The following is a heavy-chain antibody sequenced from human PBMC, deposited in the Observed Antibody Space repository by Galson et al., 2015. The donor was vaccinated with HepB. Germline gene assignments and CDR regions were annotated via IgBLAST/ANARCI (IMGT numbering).Heavy chain of an antibody. CDR1: GDSISGSSNF. V-gene: IGHV4-39*01. CDR3: ASLGYCSGEHDCYSTS. D-gene: IGHD2-15*01. Sequence: SETLSLTCSVSGDSISGSSNFWGWIRQPPGKGLEWIGSIFFSGHTNDNPSLKSRVSISVDTSKNQFSLRLSSVTAADTAVYYCASLGYCSGEHDCYSTSWGQGTLVTVSS. J-gene: IGHJ5*02. CDR2: IFFSGHT.